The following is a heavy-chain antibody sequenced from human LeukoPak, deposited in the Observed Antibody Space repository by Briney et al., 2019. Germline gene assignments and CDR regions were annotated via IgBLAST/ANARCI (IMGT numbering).Heavy chain of an antibody. V-gene: IGHV3-7*01. J-gene: IGHJ4*02. Sequence: GGSLRLSCAASGFTFSSDWMSWVRQAPGKGMELVANIKQDGSEKQYVDSVKGRFTISRDNAKNSLYLQMNSLRAEDTAVYYCGRAHRSSGFGVDYWGQGTLVTVSS. D-gene: IGHD6-6*01. CDR3: GRAHRSSGFGVDY. CDR1: GFTFSSDW. CDR2: IKQDGSEK.